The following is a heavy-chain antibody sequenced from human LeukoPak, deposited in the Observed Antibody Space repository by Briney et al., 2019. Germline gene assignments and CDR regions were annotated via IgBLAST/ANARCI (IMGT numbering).Heavy chain of an antibody. CDR2: ISGSGGST. CDR1: GFTFSSYA. D-gene: IGHD3-9*01. J-gene: IGHJ4*02. Sequence: GGSLRLSCAASGFTFSSYAMGWVRQAPGKGLEWVSAISGSGGSTYYADSVKGRFTISRDNSKNTLYLQMNSLRAEDTAVYYCAKFVVGRYFDWLSDWGQGTLVTVSS. CDR3: AKFVVGRYFDWLSD. V-gene: IGHV3-23*01.